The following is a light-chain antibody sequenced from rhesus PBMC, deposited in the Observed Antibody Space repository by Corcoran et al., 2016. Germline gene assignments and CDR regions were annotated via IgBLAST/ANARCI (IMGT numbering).Light chain of an antibody. CDR2: DVS. Sequence: QAAPTQSPSVSGSPGQSVTISCSGTTSDICAYDRVSWYQQHPGKAPKLLIYDVSKRPSGVSARFSGFKSGSTASLTISGLQAEDEADYYCCSHATSDIYIFGVGTRLTVL. CDR3: CSHATSDIYI. J-gene: IGLJ1*01. V-gene: IGLV2-13*03. CDR1: TSDICAYDR.